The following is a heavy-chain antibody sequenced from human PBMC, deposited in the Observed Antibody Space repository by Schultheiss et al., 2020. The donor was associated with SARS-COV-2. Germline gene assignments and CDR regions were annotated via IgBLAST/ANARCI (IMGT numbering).Heavy chain of an antibody. CDR2: IYYSGST. Sequence: SETLSLTCTVPGGSISSGGYYWSWIRQHPGKGLEWIGYIYYSGSTYYNPSLKSRVTISVDTSKNQFSLKLSSVTAADTAVYYCAREIGRSDYYYYYGMDVWGQGTTVTVAS. J-gene: IGHJ6*02. D-gene: IGHD6-25*01. CDR1: GGSISSGGYY. V-gene: IGHV4-31*03. CDR3: AREIGRSDYYYYYGMDV.